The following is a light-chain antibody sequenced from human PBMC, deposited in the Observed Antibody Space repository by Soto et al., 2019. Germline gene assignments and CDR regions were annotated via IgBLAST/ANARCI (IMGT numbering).Light chain of an antibody. J-gene: IGLJ1*01. Sequence: QSVLAQPSSVSGSPGQSITISCTGTSSDVGAYNSVSWYQQHPHRAPQVIIYKGTQRPSGVSNRFSGSTSGNAASLTISALQADDEADYLCCSSPPEIPSVFAPGTTDPV. CDR1: SSDVGAYNS. V-gene: IGLV2-23*01. CDR2: KGT. CDR3: CSSPPEIPSV.